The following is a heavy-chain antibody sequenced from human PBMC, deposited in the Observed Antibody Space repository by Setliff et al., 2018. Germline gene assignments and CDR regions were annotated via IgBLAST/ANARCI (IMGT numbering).Heavy chain of an antibody. CDR1: GFIVSNNE. V-gene: IGHV3-53*01. J-gene: IGHJ4*02. CDR2: TYSDGRT. Sequence: GALRLSCAVSGFIVSNNEMSWVRQAPGKGLEWVSVTYSDGRTNYADSVKGRFTISRDNSKNTFDLQMNSLRAEDTAVYYCAKDGVGPTYTYFFDYWGQGSQVTVSS. D-gene: IGHD1-26*01. CDR3: AKDGVGPTYTYFFDY.